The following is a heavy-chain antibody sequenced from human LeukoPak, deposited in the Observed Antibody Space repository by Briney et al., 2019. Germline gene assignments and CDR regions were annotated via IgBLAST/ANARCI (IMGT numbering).Heavy chain of an antibody. CDR3: ARGGCDFWSGYYFDY. D-gene: IGHD3-3*01. CDR2: ISSSSSTI. J-gene: IGHJ4*02. Sequence: GGSLRLSCAASGFTFSSYSMNWVRQAPGKGLEWVSYISSSSSTIYYADSVKGRFTISRDNAKNSLYLQMNSLRAEDTAVYYCARGGCDFWSGYYFDYWGQGTLVTVSS. V-gene: IGHV3-48*01. CDR1: GFTFSSYS.